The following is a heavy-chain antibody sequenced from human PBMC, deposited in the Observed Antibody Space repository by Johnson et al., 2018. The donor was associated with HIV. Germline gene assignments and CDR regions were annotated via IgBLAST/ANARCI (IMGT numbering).Heavy chain of an antibody. CDR3: ARGVTARAPLLI. J-gene: IGHJ3*02. CDR2: IKQDGSEK. Sequence: VQLVESGGGVVQPGRSLRLSCVASGFTFSDYYMSWIRQAPGKGLEWVANIKQDGSEKYYVDSVKGRFTISRDNAKNTLYLQMTSLRAEDTALYYCARGVTARAPLLIWGQGTMVTVSS. CDR1: GFTFSDYY. V-gene: IGHV3-7*05. D-gene: IGHD6-6*01.